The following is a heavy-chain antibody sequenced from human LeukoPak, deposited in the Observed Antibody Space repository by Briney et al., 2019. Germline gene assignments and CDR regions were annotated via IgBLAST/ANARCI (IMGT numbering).Heavy chain of an antibody. J-gene: IGHJ4*02. Sequence: SETLSLTCTVSAGSISGYYWTWIRQPAGKGLEWIGRIYSSGTAYYNPSLESRVSISLGTSNNHFSLKLTSVTAADTAVYYCARGVIWIQLWFRFDYWGQGTLVTVSS. CDR1: AGSISGYY. D-gene: IGHD5-18*01. CDR3: ARGVIWIQLWFRFDY. V-gene: IGHV4-4*07. CDR2: IYSSGTA.